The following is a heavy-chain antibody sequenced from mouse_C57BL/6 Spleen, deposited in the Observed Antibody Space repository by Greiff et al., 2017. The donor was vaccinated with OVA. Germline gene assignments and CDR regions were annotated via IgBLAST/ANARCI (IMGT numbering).Heavy chain of an antibody. V-gene: IGHV1-55*01. CDR1: GYTFTSYW. J-gene: IGHJ2*01. CDR3: AKIQGGDDYDY. CDR2: IYPGSGST. Sequence: QVQLQQSGAELVKPGASVKMSCKASGYTFTSYWITWVKQRPGQGLEWIGDIYPGSGSTNYNEKFKSKATLTVDTSSSTAYMQLSSLTSEDSAVYYCAKIQGGDDYDYWGQGTTLTVSS. D-gene: IGHD2-4*01.